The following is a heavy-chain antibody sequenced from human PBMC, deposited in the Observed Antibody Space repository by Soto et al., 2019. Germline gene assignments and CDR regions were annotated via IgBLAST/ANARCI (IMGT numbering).Heavy chain of an antibody. CDR1: GFTFSSYG. CDR2: IWYDGSNK. D-gene: IGHD6-19*01. Sequence: QVQLVESGGGVVQPGRSLRLSCAASGFTFSSYGMHWVRQAPGKGLEWVAVIWYDGSNKYYADSVKGRFTSSRDNSKNTLYLQMNSLRAEDTAVYYCASERQWLDGGYWGQGTLVTVSS. V-gene: IGHV3-33*01. J-gene: IGHJ4*02. CDR3: ASERQWLDGGY.